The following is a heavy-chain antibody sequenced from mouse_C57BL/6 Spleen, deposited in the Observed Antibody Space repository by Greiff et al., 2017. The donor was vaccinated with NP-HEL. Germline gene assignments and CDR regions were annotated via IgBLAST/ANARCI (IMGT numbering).Heavy chain of an antibody. V-gene: IGHV1-26*01. Sequence: VQLQQSGPELVKPGASVKISCKASGYTFTDYYMNWVKQSHGKSLEWIGDINPNNGGTSYNQKFKGKATLTVDKSSSTAYMELRSLTSEDSAVYYCASLETAQASFAYWGQGTLVTVSA. CDR2: INPNNGGT. D-gene: IGHD3-2*02. CDR1: GYTFTDYY. CDR3: ASLETAQASFAY. J-gene: IGHJ3*01.